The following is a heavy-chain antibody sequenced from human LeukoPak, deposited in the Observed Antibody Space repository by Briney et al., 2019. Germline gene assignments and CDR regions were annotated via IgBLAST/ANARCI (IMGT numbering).Heavy chain of an antibody. V-gene: IGHV1-24*01. CDR3: ATYDYVWGSYRPLGE. D-gene: IGHD3-16*02. CDR2: FDPEDGET. J-gene: IGHJ4*02. CDR1: GYTLTELS. Sequence: GASVKVSCKVSGYTLTELSMHWVRQAPGKGLEWMGGFDPEDGETIYAQKFQGRVTMTEDTSTDTAYMELSSLRSEDTAVYYCATYDYVWGSYRPLGEWGQGTLVTVSS.